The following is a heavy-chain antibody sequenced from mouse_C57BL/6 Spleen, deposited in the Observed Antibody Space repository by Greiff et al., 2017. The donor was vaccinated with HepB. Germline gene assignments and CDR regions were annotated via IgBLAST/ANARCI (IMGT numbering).Heavy chain of an antibody. CDR1: GYAFSSYW. Sequence: LVESGAELVKPGASVKISCKASGYAFSSYWMNWVKQRPGKGLEWIGQIYPGDGDTNYNGKFKGKATLTADKSSSTAYMQLSSLTSEDSAVYFCARREGDAMDYWGQGTSVTVSS. CDR2: IYPGDGDT. CDR3: ARREGDAMDY. V-gene: IGHV1-80*01. J-gene: IGHJ4*01.